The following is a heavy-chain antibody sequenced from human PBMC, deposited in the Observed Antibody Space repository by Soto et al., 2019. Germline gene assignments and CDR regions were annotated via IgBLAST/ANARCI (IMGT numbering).Heavy chain of an antibody. CDR2: VNPILSMS. V-gene: IGHV1-69*04. D-gene: IGHD3-10*01. CDR1: GDTFNFYS. Sequence: QVQLVQSGAEVKRPGSSVKVSCKASGDTFNFYSINWVRQAPGLGLEWMGRVNPILSMSNYAQRFQGRVTMTADKSKSTDYMELSGLRSEDTAIYYCATSYGSGYRAFDFWGQGALVTVSS. J-gene: IGHJ4*02. CDR3: ATSYGSGYRAFDF.